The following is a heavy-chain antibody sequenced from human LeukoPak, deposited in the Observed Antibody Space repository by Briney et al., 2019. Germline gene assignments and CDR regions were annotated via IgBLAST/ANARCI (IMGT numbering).Heavy chain of an antibody. Sequence: ASVKVSCKASGYTFTGYYMHWVRQAPGQGLKWMGWINPNSGGTNYAQKFQGRVTMTRDTSISTAYMELSRLRSDDTAVYYCARDGYYYDSSGYSSDYWGQGTLVTVSS. CDR3: ARDGYYYDSSGYSSDY. V-gene: IGHV1-2*02. J-gene: IGHJ4*02. CDR2: INPNSGGT. CDR1: GYTFTGYY. D-gene: IGHD3-22*01.